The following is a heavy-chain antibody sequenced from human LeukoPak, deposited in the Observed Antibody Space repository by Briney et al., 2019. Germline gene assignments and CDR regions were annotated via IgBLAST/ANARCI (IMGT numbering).Heavy chain of an antibody. CDR1: GFTFRSSY. CDR2: IKHDGGEE. Sequence: GGSLRLSCAASGFTFRSSYMSWVRQAPGNGLEWVAHIKHDGGEEYSVDSVKGRFTISRDNAKNSLYLEMNSLRAEDTAMYYCAKYSNYGSGSYGRYFDYWGQGTLVTVSS. V-gene: IGHV3-7*03. D-gene: IGHD3-10*01. J-gene: IGHJ4*02. CDR3: AKYSNYGSGSYGRYFDY.